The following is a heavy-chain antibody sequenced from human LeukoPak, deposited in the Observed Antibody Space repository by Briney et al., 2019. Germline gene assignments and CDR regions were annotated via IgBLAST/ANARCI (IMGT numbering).Heavy chain of an antibody. Sequence: SETLSLTCTVSGGSITSFYWSWIRQPPGKGLEWIGYIYYDGSTNYNPSLKSRVTISVDTSKNQFSLKLNSVTAADTAVYYCARSSSTWPNYYFDYWGQGTLVTVSS. CDR2: IYYDGST. CDR1: GGSITSFY. CDR3: ARSSSTWPNYYFDY. D-gene: IGHD6-13*01. V-gene: IGHV4-59*08. J-gene: IGHJ4*02.